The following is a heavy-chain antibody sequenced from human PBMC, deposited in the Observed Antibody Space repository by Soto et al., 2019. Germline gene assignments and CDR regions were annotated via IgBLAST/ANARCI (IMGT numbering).Heavy chain of an antibody. D-gene: IGHD3-22*01. J-gene: IGHJ6*02. CDR2: IIPIFGTA. Sequence: SVKVSCKASGGTFSSYAISWVRQAPGQGLEWMGGIIPIFGTANYAQKFQGRVTITADESTTAAYMELSSLRSEDTAVYYCARDLKRYYDSSGYGYYYYGMDVWGQGTTVTVSS. V-gene: IGHV1-69*13. CDR3: ARDLKRYYDSSGYGYYYYGMDV. CDR1: GGTFSSYA.